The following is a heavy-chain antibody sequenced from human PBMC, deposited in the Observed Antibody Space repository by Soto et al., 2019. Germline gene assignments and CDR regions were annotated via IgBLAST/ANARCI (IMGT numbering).Heavy chain of an antibody. J-gene: IGHJ5*02. D-gene: IGHD3-10*01. V-gene: IGHV4-39*02. CDR3: TRDQNYYGSGSYYRWFDP. Sequence: PSETLSLTCIVSGGSISNRTSYWGWIRQPPGRGLEWIGTISFSGSTNFNPSLKSRVTMSLETSKNHFSLNLSSVTAADTAVYYCTRDQNYYGSGSYYRWFDPWGQGTLVTVSS. CDR2: ISFSGST. CDR1: GGSISNRTSY.